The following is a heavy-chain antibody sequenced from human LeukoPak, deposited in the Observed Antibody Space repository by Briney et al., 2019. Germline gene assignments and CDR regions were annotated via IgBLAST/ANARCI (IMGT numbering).Heavy chain of an antibody. CDR2: ISGSGDST. CDR1: GFTFSSSA. CDR3: ARAPITMVRALDY. V-gene: IGHV3-23*01. D-gene: IGHD3-10*01. Sequence: GGSLRLSCAASGFTFSSSAMSWVRQAPGKGLEWVSSISGSGDSTYYADSVKGRFTISRDNSKNTLYLQMNSLRAEDTAVYYCARAPITMVRALDYWGQGTLVTVSS. J-gene: IGHJ4*02.